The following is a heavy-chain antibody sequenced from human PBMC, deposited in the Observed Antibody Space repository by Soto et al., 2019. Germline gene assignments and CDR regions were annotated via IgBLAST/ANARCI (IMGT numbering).Heavy chain of an antibody. D-gene: IGHD2-21*02. CDR1: GYTFTSYY. J-gene: IGHJ6*02. Sequence: ASVKVSCKASGYTFTSYYMHWVRQAPGQGLEWMGIINPSGGSTSYAQKFQGRVTMTRDTSTSTVYMELSSLRSEDTAVYYCARDLWGYCGVDCYPLDVWGQGTMVTVSS. CDR2: INPSGGST. CDR3: ARDLWGYCGVDCYPLDV. V-gene: IGHV1-46*01.